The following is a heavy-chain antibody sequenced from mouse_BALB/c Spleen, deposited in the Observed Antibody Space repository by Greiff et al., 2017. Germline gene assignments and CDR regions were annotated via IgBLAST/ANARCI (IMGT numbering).Heavy chain of an antibody. Sequence: VQLKQSGPELVKPGASVKMSCKASGYTFTSYVMHWVKQKPGQGLEWIGYINPYNDGTKYNEKFKGKATLTSDKSSSTAYMELSSLTSEDSAVYYCARGHYYGSSYAMDYWGQGTSVTVSS. D-gene: IGHD1-1*01. CDR2: INPYNDGT. CDR1: GYTFTSYV. J-gene: IGHJ4*01. V-gene: IGHV1-14*01. CDR3: ARGHYYGSSYAMDY.